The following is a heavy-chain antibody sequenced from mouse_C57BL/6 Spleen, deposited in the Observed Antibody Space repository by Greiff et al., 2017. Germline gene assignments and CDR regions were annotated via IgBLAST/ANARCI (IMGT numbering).Heavy chain of an antibody. J-gene: IGHJ2*01. Sequence: VQLQQPGAELVKPGASVKMSCKASGYTFTSYWITWVKQRPGQGLEWIGDIYPGSGSTNYNEKFKSKAILTVDTSSSTAYMQLSSLTSEDAAVYYFASGGITTRGFYFGCWGQGTTLTVSS. CDR1: GYTFTSYW. CDR2: IYPGSGST. CDR3: ASGGITTRGFYFGC. V-gene: IGHV1-55*01. D-gene: IGHD2-4*01.